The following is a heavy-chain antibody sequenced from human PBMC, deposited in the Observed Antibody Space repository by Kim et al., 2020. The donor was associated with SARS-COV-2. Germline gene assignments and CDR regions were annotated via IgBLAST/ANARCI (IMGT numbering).Heavy chain of an antibody. CDR2: IYYIGST. CDR1: GGSISSYY. D-gene: IGHD6-13*01. CDR3: ARLIAAAGPNNWFDP. J-gene: IGHJ5*02. Sequence: SETLSLTCTVSGGSISSYYWSWIRQPPGKGLDWIGYIYYIGSTNYNPSLKTRVTISVDTSKNQFSLKLSSVTAADTAVYYCARLIAAAGPNNWFDPWGQGTLVTVSS. V-gene: IGHV4-59*08.